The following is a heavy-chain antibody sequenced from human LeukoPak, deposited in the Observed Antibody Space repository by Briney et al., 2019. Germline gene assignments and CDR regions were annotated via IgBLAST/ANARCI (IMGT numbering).Heavy chain of an antibody. J-gene: IGHJ3*02. CDR3: ARGTTDIVAEISDAFDI. CDR1: GFTFTSYS. CDR2: ISSSSTFI. V-gene: IGHV3-21*01. Sequence: GGSLRLSCAASGFTFTSYSMNWARQAPGKGLEWVSSISSSSTFIYYADSVKGRFTISRDNAKNSLYLQMNSLRADDTAVYYCARGTTDIVAEISDAFDIWGQGTVVTVSS. D-gene: IGHD5-12*01.